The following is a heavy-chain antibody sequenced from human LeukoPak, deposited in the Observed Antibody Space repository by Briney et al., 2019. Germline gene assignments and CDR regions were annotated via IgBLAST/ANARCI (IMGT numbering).Heavy chain of an antibody. Sequence: SETLSLTCAVYGGSFSGYYWSWIRQPPKKGLEWIGEINHSGSTNYNPSLKSRVIISVDTSKNQFSLKVRSATAADTAVYYCARGHVGSYAYYYYYGMDVWGQGTTVTVSS. J-gene: IGHJ6*02. CDR3: ARGHVGSYAYYYYYGMDV. V-gene: IGHV4-34*01. D-gene: IGHD2-8*01. CDR1: GGSFSGYY. CDR2: INHSGST.